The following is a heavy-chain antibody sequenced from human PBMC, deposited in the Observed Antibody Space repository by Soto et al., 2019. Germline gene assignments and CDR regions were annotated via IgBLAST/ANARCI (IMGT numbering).Heavy chain of an antibody. CDR1: GGSISSYY. Sequence: QVQLQESGPGLVKPSETLSLTCTVSGGSISSYYWSWIRQPPGKGLEWIGYIYYSGGTNYNPSLKSRVTISVDTSKNQFSLKLSSVTAADTAVYYCARTGRVRYYYDSSGYHFDYWGQGTLVTVSS. D-gene: IGHD3-22*01. J-gene: IGHJ4*02. CDR3: ARTGRVRYYYDSSGYHFDY. CDR2: IYYSGGT. V-gene: IGHV4-59*01.